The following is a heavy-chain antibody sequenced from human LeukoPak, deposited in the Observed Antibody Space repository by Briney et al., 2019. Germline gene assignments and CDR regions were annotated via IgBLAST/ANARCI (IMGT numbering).Heavy chain of an antibody. CDR2: INHSGNT. CDR1: GESFSTYY. D-gene: IGHD3-10*01. V-gene: IGHV4-34*01. CDR3: ARVAGAMVRGVIITEWYFDL. Sequence: SETLSLTCAVYGESFSTYYWSWIRQPPGKRLEWIGEINHSGNTNYNPSLKSRVTISVDTSKNQFSLKLSSVTAADTAVYYCARVAGAMVRGVIITEWYFDLWGRGTLVTVSS. J-gene: IGHJ2*01.